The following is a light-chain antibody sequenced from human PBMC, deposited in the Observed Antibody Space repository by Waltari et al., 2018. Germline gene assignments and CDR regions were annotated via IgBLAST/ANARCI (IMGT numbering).Light chain of an antibody. CDR3: QQYYRSRT. Sequence: DIVMTQSPDSLAVSLGERATIDCKSSQSVSYRSANKNYLAWYQHKHGQPPKLLFYWSATRESGVPDRFSASGSVTDFTLTINNLQAEDVAVYYCQQYYRSRTFGQGTKVEIK. J-gene: IGKJ1*01. CDR1: QSVSYRSANKNY. V-gene: IGKV4-1*01. CDR2: WSA.